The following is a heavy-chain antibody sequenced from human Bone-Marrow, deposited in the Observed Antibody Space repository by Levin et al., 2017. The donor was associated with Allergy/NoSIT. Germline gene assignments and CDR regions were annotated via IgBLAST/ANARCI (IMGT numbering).Heavy chain of an antibody. V-gene: IGHV1-18*01. CDR1: GYTFISYG. D-gene: IGHD2-2*01. J-gene: IGHJ6*02. CDR3: ARFGCLSKNSSPHHQHYGMDV. Sequence: ASVKVSCRASGYTFISYGISWVRQAPGQGLEWMGWISTYDDNTKYSQKFQDRVTMTTDTSTNTAYMELRSLRYDDTAMYYCARFGCLSKNSSPHHQHYGMDVWGQGTSVTVSS. CDR2: ISTYDDNT.